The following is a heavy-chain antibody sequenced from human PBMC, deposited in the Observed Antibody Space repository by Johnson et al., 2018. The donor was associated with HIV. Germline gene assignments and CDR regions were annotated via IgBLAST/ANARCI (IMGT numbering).Heavy chain of an antibody. CDR2: IWYDGSNK. CDR1: GFTFSSYG. J-gene: IGHJ3*02. D-gene: IGHD1-26*01. Sequence: QVQLVESGGGVVQPGRSLRLSCAASGFTFSSYGMQWVRQAPGKGLEWVAVIWYDGSNKDYADSVKGRFTISRDNSKNTLYLQMNSVRAEDTAVYYCAKAQYSSGIRPGAVAIWGQGKMVAVSA. CDR3: AKAQYSSGIRPGAVAI. V-gene: IGHV3-33*06.